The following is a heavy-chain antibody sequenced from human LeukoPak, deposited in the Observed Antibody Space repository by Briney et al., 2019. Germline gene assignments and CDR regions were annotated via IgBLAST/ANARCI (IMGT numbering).Heavy chain of an antibody. J-gene: IGHJ4*02. D-gene: IGHD6-13*01. Sequence: ASVNVSCKASVYTFTSYYMYWVRQPPGQGLEWMGIINPSGGSTSYAQKFQGRVTMTRDTPTSTGYMELSRLRSEDTAVYYRARGPLEYTGYSSNWFDYWGQGTLVTVSS. CDR2: INPSGGST. V-gene: IGHV1-46*01. CDR1: VYTFTSYY. CDR3: ARGPLEYTGYSSNWFDY.